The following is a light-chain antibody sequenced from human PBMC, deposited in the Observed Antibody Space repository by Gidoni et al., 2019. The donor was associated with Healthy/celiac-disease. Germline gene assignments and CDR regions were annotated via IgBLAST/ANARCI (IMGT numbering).Light chain of an antibody. V-gene: IGKV3-20*01. CDR3: QQYGSSPRT. CDR1: QSVSRSY. CDR2: GSS. Sequence: ELVLTQSPGTLSLSPGERATLSCRASQSVSRSYLAWYQQKPCQAPRLLIYGSSSRATGIPDRCSGSGSGTDFTLTISRLETEDFAVYYCQQYGSSPRTFGQGTKVEIK. J-gene: IGKJ1*01.